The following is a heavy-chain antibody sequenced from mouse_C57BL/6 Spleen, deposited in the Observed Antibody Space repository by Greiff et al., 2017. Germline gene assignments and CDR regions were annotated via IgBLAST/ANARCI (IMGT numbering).Heavy chain of an antibody. D-gene: IGHD1-1*01. J-gene: IGHJ4*01. CDR2: INPNNGGT. CDR3: ARLGITTVVDYYAMGY. V-gene: IGHV1-18*01. CDR1: GYTFTDYN. Sequence: EVQLQQSGPELVKPGASVKIPCKASGYTFTDYNMYWVKQSHGKSLEWIGDINPNNGGTIYNQKFKGKATLTVDKSSSTAYMELRSLTSEDTAVYYCARLGITTVVDYYAMGYWGQGASVTVSS.